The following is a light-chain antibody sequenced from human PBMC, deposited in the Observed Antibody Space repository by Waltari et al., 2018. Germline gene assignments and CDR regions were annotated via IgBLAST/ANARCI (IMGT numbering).Light chain of an antibody. CDR3: GTWDSSLSGAV. Sequence: QSVLTQPPSVSAAPGQRVTISCSGGSSNIGNNYVSWYRQFPGTAPKLLIYEDSARPSVIPGRFSGSKSGTSATLDITGLQAGDEADYYCGTWDSSLSGAVFGGGTHLTVL. CDR1: SSNIGNNY. J-gene: IGLJ7*01. CDR2: EDS. V-gene: IGLV1-51*02.